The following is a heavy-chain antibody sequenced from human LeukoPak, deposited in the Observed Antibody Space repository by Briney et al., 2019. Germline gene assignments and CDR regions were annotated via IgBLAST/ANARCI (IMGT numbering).Heavy chain of an antibody. J-gene: IGHJ4*02. CDR2: ISAYNGNT. CDR1: GYTFTSYG. V-gene: IGHV1-18*01. Sequence: ASVTVSCKASGYTFTSYGISWVRQAPGQGLEWMGWISAYNGNTNYAQTLQGRVTMTTDTSTSTAYMELRSLRSDDTAVYYCARDRPDYYDSSGYYRDNFDYWGQGTLVTVSS. D-gene: IGHD3-22*01. CDR3: ARDRPDYYDSSGYYRDNFDY.